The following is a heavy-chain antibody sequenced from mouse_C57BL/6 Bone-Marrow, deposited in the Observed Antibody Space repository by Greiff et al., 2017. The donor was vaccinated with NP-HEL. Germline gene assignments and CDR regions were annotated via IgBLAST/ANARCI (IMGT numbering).Heavy chain of an antibody. CDR1: GFTFSSYG. CDR2: ISSGGSYT. V-gene: IGHV5-6*02. J-gene: IGHJ4*01. D-gene: IGHD3-2*02. Sequence: DVMLVESGGDLVKPGGSLKLSCAASGFTFSSYGMSWVRQTPDKRLEWVATISSGGSYTYYPDSVKGRFTISRDNAKNTLYLQISSLKSEDTAMYYCARQEQATFSYAMDYWGQGTSVTVSS. CDR3: ARQEQATFSYAMDY.